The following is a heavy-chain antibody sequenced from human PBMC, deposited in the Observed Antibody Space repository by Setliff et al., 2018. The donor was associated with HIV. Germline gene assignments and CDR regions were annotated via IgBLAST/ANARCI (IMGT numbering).Heavy chain of an antibody. V-gene: IGHV4-4*07. Sequence: PSETLSLTCTVSGGSISSYYWSWIRQPAGKRLEFIGRISAAGTINYNPSLRSRVTISMETSNTRFSLWLRSATAADTATYFCARLGRAIDDGGSSLRLDFWGQGMLVTVSS. D-gene: IGHD2-21*01. J-gene: IGHJ4*02. CDR3: ARLGRAIDDGGSSLRLDF. CDR1: GGSISSYY. CDR2: ISAAGTI.